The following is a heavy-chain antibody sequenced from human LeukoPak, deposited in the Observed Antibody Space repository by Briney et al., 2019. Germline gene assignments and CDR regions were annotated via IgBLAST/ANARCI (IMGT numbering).Heavy chain of an antibody. CDR1: GFTFSDYY. V-gene: IGHV3-11*04. CDR2: ISSRSSTI. Sequence: TGGSLRLSCAASGFTFSDYYMSWIRQAPGKGLEWVSFISSRSSTIYYADSVKGRFTISRDNAKNSLYLQMNSLRAEDTADYYCARGDADWSSLYDMDVWGQGTTVTVSS. D-gene: IGHD1-26*01. CDR3: ARGDADWSSLYDMDV. J-gene: IGHJ6*02.